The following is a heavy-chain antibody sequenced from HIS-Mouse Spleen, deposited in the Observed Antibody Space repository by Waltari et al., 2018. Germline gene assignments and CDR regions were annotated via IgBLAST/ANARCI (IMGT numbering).Heavy chain of an antibody. D-gene: IGHD6-13*01. J-gene: IGHJ2*01. CDR2: IYYSGST. V-gene: IGHV4-39*07. CDR3: AREIPYSSSWYDWYFDL. Sequence: QLQLQESGPGLVKPSETLSLTCPVPGGSISSRSYYWGRIRQPPGKGLEWIGSIYYSGSTYYNPSLKSRVTISVDTSKNQFSLKLSSVTAADTAVYYCAREIPYSSSWYDWYFDLWGRGTLVTVSS. CDR1: GGSISSRSYY.